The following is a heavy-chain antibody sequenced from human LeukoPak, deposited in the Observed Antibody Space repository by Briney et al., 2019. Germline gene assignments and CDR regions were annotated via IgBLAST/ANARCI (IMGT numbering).Heavy chain of an antibody. J-gene: IGHJ1*01. Sequence: GGSLRLSCAASGFTFSSYAMTWVRQAPGKGLEWVSVISGTGGSAYYADSVKGRFTISRDNSKNTLYLQMNSLGAEDTAVYYCAKSRVVAATGPGEHWGQGTLVTVSS. V-gene: IGHV3-23*01. D-gene: IGHD2-15*01. CDR2: ISGTGGSA. CDR3: AKSRVVAATGPGEH. CDR1: GFTFSSYA.